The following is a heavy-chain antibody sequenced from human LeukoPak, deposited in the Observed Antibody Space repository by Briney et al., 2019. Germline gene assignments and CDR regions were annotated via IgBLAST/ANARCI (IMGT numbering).Heavy chain of an antibody. CDR1: GFTFSSNY. D-gene: IGHD1-26*01. Sequence: GGSLRLSCAASGFTFSSNYMSWVRQAPGKGLEWVSAISGSGSNTYYADSVKGRFTISRDNSKNTLYLQMNSLRAEDTAVYYCAKNSGMGGGAFDIWGQGTMVTVSS. CDR2: ISGSGSNT. V-gene: IGHV3-23*01. CDR3: AKNSGMGGGAFDI. J-gene: IGHJ3*02.